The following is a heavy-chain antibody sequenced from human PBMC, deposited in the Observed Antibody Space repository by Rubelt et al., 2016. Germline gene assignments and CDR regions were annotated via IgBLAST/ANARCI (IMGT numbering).Heavy chain of an antibody. D-gene: IGHD3-22*01. Sequence: QLQLQESGPGLVKPSETLSLTCTVSGGSISSSSYYWGWIRQPPGKGLEWIGSIYYSGSTYYNPSLKVGVTLSVYTSKNHFSLKLSSVTAADTAVYYCARPITPPGDYGSSGPFDPWGQGTLVTVSS. CDR3: ARPITPPGDYGSSGPFDP. CDR2: IYYSGST. J-gene: IGHJ5*02. CDR1: GGSISSSSYY. V-gene: IGHV4-39*01.